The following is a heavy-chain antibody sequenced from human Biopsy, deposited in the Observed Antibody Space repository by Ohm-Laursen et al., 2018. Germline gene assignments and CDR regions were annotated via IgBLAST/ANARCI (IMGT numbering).Heavy chain of an antibody. CDR3: ARHPTGFWFDP. V-gene: IGHV4-39*01. J-gene: IGHJ5*02. CDR2: IFYSGIT. Sequence: SETLSLTCTVSGGSVSSNVAYWAWIRQPPGKGLESIGSIFYSGITYYNPPLQSRVTMSVDTSKNQFSLNLTSVTAADTAVYYCARHPTGFWFDPWGQGTLVTVSS. CDR1: GGSVSSNVAY.